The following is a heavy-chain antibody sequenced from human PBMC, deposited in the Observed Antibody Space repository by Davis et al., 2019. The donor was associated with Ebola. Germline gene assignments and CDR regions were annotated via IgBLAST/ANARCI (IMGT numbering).Heavy chain of an antibody. CDR3: ARAEGMRYYYDSSGYYPPNY. D-gene: IGHD3-22*01. J-gene: IGHJ4*02. CDR1: GFSFSYYW. CDR2: IKQDGSEI. Sequence: GESLKISCATSGFSFSYYWMSWVRQAPGKGLEWVANIKQDGSEIYYVDSVKGRFTISRDNAKNSLYLQMNSLRAEDTALYYCARAEGMRYYYDSSGYYPPNYWGQGTLVTVSS. V-gene: IGHV3-7*03.